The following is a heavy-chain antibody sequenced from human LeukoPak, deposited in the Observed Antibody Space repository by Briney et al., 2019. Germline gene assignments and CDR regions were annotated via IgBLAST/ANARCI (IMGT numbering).Heavy chain of an antibody. J-gene: IGHJ4*02. CDR1: GFIFSSYW. V-gene: IGHV3-74*01. CDR2: INSDGSST. Sequence: PGGSLRLSCAVSGFIFSSYWMHWVRQAPGKGLVWVARINSDGSSTNYADSVKGRFTISRDNAKNTLSLQMNSLRVEDTAFYYCAKDNRRHYTSGPNPDSLHWGQGALVTVSS. CDR3: AKDNRRHYTSGPNPDSLH. D-gene: IGHD6-19*01.